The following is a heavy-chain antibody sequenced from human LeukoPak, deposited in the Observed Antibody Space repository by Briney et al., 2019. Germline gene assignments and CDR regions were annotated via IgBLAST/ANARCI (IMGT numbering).Heavy chain of an antibody. J-gene: IGHJ4*02. Sequence: SVKVSCKASGGTFSSYAISWVRQAPGQGLEWMGGIIPIFGTANYAQKFQGRVTITPDESTSTAYMELSSLRSEDTAVYYCARETPGGITGTTLGYWGQGTLVTVSS. CDR2: IIPIFGTA. V-gene: IGHV1-69*01. D-gene: IGHD1-20*01. CDR3: ARETPGGITGTTLGY. CDR1: GGTFSSYA.